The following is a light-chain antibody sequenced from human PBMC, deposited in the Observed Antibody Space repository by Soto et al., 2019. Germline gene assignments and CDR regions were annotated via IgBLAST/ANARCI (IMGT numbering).Light chain of an antibody. CDR3: MQALQSLT. V-gene: IGKV2-28*01. J-gene: IGKJ5*01. CDR2: FGS. Sequence: IVITQSPLPLPVTPGEPASISCRSSQSLLYNNTYNYLDWYVQKPGQSPQLLIYFGSNRAPGVPDRFSGSGSGTDFTLKINRVEAEDVGTYYCMQALQSLTFGQGTRLEI. CDR1: QSLLYNNTYNY.